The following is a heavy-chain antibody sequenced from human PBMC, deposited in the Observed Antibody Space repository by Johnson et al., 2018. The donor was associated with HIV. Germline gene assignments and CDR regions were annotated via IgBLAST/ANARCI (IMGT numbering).Heavy chain of an antibody. CDR1: GFTFSSYA. V-gene: IGHV3-30-3*01. CDR3: ATQVDTVMRIGSNAFDI. CDR2: ISYDGSNK. D-gene: IGHD5-18*01. J-gene: IGHJ3*02. Sequence: QVQLLESGGGLVQPGGSLRLSCVAPGFTFSSYAMHWVRQAPGKGLEWVAVISYDGSNKYYADSVKGRFTISRDNSKNTLYLQMNSLRGEDTAVYYCATQVDTVMRIGSNAFDIWGQGTIVTVSS.